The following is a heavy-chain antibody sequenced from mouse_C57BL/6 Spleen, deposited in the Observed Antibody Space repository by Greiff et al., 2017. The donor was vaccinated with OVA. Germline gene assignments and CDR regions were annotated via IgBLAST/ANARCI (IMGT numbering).Heavy chain of an antibody. CDR2: IYPGDGDT. CDR1: GYAFSSSW. CDR3: ARSGLPEAWFAY. J-gene: IGHJ3*01. V-gene: IGHV1-82*01. Sequence: VKLQESGPELVKPGASVKISCKASGYAFSSSWMNWVKQRPGKGLEWIGRIYPGDGDTNYNGKFKGKATLTADKSSSTAYMQLSSLTSEDSAVYFCARSGLPEAWFAYWGQGTLVTVSA. D-gene: IGHD6-1*01.